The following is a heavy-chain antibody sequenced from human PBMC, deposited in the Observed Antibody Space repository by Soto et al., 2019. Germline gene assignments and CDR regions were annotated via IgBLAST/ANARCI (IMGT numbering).Heavy chain of an antibody. CDR3: AHRPRGYSYYFDY. J-gene: IGHJ4*02. V-gene: IGHV2-5*02. CDR1: GFSLSTRGVG. CDR2: LYWDDDK. Sequence: QITLKESGPTLVKPTQTLTLTCTVSGFSLSTRGVGVGWIRQPPGKALEWLALLYWDDDKGYSPSLKSRLTITKDTSKNQVVLTVTNMDPVDTATYYCAHRPRGYSYYFDYWGQGTLVTVSS. D-gene: IGHD5-18*01.